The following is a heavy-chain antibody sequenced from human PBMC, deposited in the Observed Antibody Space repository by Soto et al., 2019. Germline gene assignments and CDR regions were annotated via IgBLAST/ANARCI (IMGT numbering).Heavy chain of an antibody. V-gene: IGHV1-69*13. CDR3: AREGVDYYGSGSYYNSYFDY. Sequence: SVKVSCKASGGTFSSYAISWVRQAPGQGLEWMGGITPIFGTANYAQKFQGRVTITADESTSTAYMELSSLRSEDTAVYYCAREGVDYYGSGSYYNSYFDYWGQGTLVTVSS. CDR1: GGTFSSYA. CDR2: ITPIFGTA. J-gene: IGHJ4*02. D-gene: IGHD3-10*01.